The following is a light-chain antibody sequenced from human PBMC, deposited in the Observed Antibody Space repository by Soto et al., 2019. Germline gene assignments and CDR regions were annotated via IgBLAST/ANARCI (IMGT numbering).Light chain of an antibody. J-gene: IGLJ2*01. CDR3: CSFAGSYILGV. Sequence: QSALTQPASVSGSPGQSITISCTGTSSDVGNYNLVSWYQQYPGKAPKLMIYEGGKRPSGVSNRFSGSKSGNTASLTISGLQAEDEADYYCCSFAGSYILGVFGGGTKLTVL. V-gene: IGLV2-23*01. CDR2: EGG. CDR1: SSDVGNYNL.